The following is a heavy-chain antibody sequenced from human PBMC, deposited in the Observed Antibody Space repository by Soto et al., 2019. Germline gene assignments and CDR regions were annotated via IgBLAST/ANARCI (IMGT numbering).Heavy chain of an antibody. CDR2: IIPILGIA. D-gene: IGHD6-13*01. V-gene: IGHV1-69*08. CDR1: GGTFSSYT. CDR3: ARDRIGYSSSWYIDY. J-gene: IGHJ4*02. Sequence: QVQLVQSGAEVKKPGSSVKVSCKASGGTFSSYTISWVRQAPGQGLEWMGRIIPILGIANYAQKFQGRVTITADKSXXTAYMELSSLRSEDTAVYYCARDRIGYSSSWYIDYWGQGTLVTVSS.